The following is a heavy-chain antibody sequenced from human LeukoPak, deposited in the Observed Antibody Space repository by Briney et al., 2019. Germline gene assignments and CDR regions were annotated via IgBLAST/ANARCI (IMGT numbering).Heavy chain of an antibody. V-gene: IGHV6-1*01. J-gene: IGHJ4*02. CDR3: ARGSGLRVDY. CDR1: GDSVSSNSAA. CDR2: TYYRSKWYN. D-gene: IGHD6-19*01. Sequence: SQTLSLTCAISGDSVSSNSAAWNWSRQSPSRVLEWLGRTYYRSKWYNDYAVSVKSRITINPDTSKNQFSLQLNSVTPEDTALYYCARGSGLRVDYWGQGTLVTVSS.